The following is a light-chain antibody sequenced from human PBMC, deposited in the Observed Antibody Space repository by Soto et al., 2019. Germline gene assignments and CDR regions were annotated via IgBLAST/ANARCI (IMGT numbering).Light chain of an antibody. J-gene: IGKJ2*01. CDR1: RHVYIN. Sequence: TQSPATLSLSPGDRATLSCRASRHVYINALGWYQQKPGQAPKLLIYDASNLQTGVPSRFSGSGSGTDFTCTVSSLQPEDIGTYYCQQYDHVPRTFGQGTRLEI. CDR3: QQYDHVPRT. CDR2: DAS. V-gene: IGKV1-33*01.